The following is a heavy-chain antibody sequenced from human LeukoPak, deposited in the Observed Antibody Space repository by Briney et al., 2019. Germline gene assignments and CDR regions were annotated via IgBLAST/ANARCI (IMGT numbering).Heavy chain of an antibody. J-gene: IGHJ6*02. CDR2: IYYSGST. Sequence: PSETLSLTCTVSGGSISSGDYYWSWIRQPPGKGLEWIGYIYYSGSTYYNPSLKSRVTISLDTSKNQSSLKLSSVTAADTAVYYCARDIVTYDSSGYYYSHGMDVWGQGTTVTVSS. CDR3: ARDIVTYDSSGYYYSHGMDV. CDR1: GGSISSGDYY. V-gene: IGHV4-30-4*01. D-gene: IGHD3-22*01.